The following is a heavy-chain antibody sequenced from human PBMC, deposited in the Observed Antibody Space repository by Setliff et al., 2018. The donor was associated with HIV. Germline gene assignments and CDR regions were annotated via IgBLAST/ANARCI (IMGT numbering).Heavy chain of an antibody. CDR3: ARDGGGSGWSLGEFDF. CDR2: INYSGST. CDR1: GGSFSDYY. Sequence: PSETLSLTCVVYGGSFSDYYWTWIRQPPEKGLEWIGKINYSGSTDYNSSLRSRVTISVDTSKNQVSLSLASVTAADTAVYYCARDGGGSGWSLGEFDFWGQGTLVTVSS. V-gene: IGHV4-34*01. D-gene: IGHD6-19*01. J-gene: IGHJ4*02.